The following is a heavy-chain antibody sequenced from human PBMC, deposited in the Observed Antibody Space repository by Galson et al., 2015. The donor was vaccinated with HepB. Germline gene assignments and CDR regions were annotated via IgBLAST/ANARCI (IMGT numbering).Heavy chain of an antibody. CDR1: GGSISSSSYY. J-gene: IGHJ5*02. Sequence: LSLTCTVSGGSISSSSYYWGWIRQPPGKGLEWIGSIYYSGSTYYNPSLKSRVTISVDTSKNQFSLKLSSVTAADTAVYYCARVLGTVTGVVWFDPWGQGTLVTVSS. CDR2: IYYSGST. CDR3: ARVLGTVTGVVWFDP. D-gene: IGHD4-17*01. V-gene: IGHV4-39*07.